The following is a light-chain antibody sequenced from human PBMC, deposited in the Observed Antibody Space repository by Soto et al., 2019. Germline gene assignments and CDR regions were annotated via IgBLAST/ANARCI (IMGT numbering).Light chain of an antibody. CDR3: SSYAGSTNLV. CDR1: SSDVGGYNY. CDR2: EVS. V-gene: IGLV2-8*01. J-gene: IGLJ2*01. Sequence: ISCTGTSSDVGGYNYVSWYQQHPGKAPKLMIYEVSKRPSGVPDRFSGSKSGNTASLTVSGLQAEDEDDYYCSSYAGSTNLVFGGGTKLTVL.